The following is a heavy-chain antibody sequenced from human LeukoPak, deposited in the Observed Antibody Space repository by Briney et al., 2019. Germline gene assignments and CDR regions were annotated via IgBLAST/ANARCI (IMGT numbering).Heavy chain of an antibody. J-gene: IGHJ4*02. D-gene: IGHD3-10*01. CDR3: GSRGGSGKYDFVF. V-gene: IGHV1-2*02. CDR2: INPNSGDT. CDR1: CCIRIHYL. Sequence: ASVKDSCLACCCIRIHYLMHEVGQTPGQGLEWMGWINPNSGDTNYAQKFQGRVTMTRDTSISTAYMELSSLRYDDTAVYYCGSRGGSGKYDFVFWGQGTLVTVSS.